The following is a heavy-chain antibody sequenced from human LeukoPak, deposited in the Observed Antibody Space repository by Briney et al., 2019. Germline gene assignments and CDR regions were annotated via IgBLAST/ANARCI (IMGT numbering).Heavy chain of an antibody. CDR1: GGSVSSDSYY. V-gene: IGHV4-61*01. J-gene: IGHJ4*02. Sequence: PSETLSLTCSVSGGSVSSDSYYWSWIRQPPGKGLEWIGYIYYSGSTNYNPSLKSRVIISIDTSKNQSSLKLSSVTAADTAVYYCARVSGGYPYYFDYWGQGTLVTVSS. D-gene: IGHD1-26*01. CDR2: IYYSGST. CDR3: ARVSGGYPYYFDY.